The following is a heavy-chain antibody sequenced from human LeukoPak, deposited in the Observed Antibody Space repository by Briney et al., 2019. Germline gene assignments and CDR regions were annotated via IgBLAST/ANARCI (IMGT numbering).Heavy chain of an antibody. V-gene: IGHV3-64*01. J-gene: IGHJ4*02. Sequence: MHWVRQAPXXXLXYVSAISSNGVSTFYPHSVKGRFTISRDNSKNTLYLQMGSLRAEDMAVYYCARGGAGEGYYFHYWGQGTLLTVSS. CDR2: ISSNGVST. CDR3: ARGGAGEGYYFHY. D-gene: IGHD1-14*01.